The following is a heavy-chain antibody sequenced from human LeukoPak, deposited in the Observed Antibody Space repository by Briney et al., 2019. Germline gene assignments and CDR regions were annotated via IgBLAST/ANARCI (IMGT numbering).Heavy chain of an antibody. J-gene: IGHJ6*03. CDR3: ARARETSHNFWSGSYRVNYYYYMDV. V-gene: IGHV3-23*01. D-gene: IGHD3-3*01. CDR2: ISGTGGST. CDR1: GFTFSSYA. Sequence: QPGGSLRLSCAASGFTFSSYAMSWVRQAPGKGLEWVSAISGTGGSTYYADSVKGRFTISRDNAKSSLYLQMDSLRAEDTAMYYCARARETSHNFWSGSYRVNYYYYMDVWGKGTTVTVSS.